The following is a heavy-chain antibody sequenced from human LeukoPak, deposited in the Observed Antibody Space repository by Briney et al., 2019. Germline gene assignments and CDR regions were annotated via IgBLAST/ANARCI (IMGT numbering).Heavy chain of an antibody. CDR2: INPNSGST. CDR1: GYTFTGYY. J-gene: IGHJ6*02. CDR3: ARSNAVVVVAAKRDYYYYGMDV. Sequence: VASVKVSCKASGYTFTGYYMHWVRQAPGQGLEWMGWINPNSGSTNYAQKFQGRVTMTRDTSISTAYMELSRLRSDDTAVYYCARSNAVVVVAAKRDYYYYGMDVWGQGTTVTVSS. D-gene: IGHD2-15*01. V-gene: IGHV1-2*02.